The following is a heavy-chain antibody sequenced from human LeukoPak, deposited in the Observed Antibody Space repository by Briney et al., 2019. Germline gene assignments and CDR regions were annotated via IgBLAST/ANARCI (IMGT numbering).Heavy chain of an antibody. V-gene: IGHV3-21*01. D-gene: IGHD3-10*01. Sequence: GGSLRLSCAASGFTFSSYNMNWVRQAPGKGLEWVSSISSSSTYIYYADSVKGRSTISRDNAKNSLYLQMNSLRAEDTAVYYCARGRTMVRGLDYWGQGTLVTVSS. CDR2: ISSSSTYI. J-gene: IGHJ4*02. CDR1: GFTFSSYN. CDR3: ARGRTMVRGLDY.